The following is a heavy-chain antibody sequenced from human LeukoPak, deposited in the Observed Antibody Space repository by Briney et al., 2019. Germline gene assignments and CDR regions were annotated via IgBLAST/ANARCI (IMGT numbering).Heavy chain of an antibody. V-gene: IGHV3-30*18. D-gene: IGHD3-10*01. Sequence: GGSLRLSCAASGFTFSSYTMTWVRQAPGKGLEWVAVISYDGSNKYYADSVKGRFTISRDNSKNTLYLQMNSLRAEDTAVYYCAKDSREVLLWFGELEYYFDYWGQGTLVTVSS. CDR1: GFTFSSYT. CDR2: ISYDGSNK. CDR3: AKDSREVLLWFGELEYYFDY. J-gene: IGHJ4*02.